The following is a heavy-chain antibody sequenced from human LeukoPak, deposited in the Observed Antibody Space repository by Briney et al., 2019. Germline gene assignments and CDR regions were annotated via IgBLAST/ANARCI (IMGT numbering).Heavy chain of an antibody. CDR2: INHSGST. J-gene: IGHJ4*02. D-gene: IGHD1-26*01. CDR3: ARDKIVGATNFDN. V-gene: IGHV4-34*01. CDR1: GGSFSGYY. Sequence: TSETLSLTCAVYGGSFSGYYWSWIRQPPGKGLEWIGEINHSGSTNYNPSLKGRVTISVDTSKNQFSLKLSSVTAVDTAVYYCARDKIVGATNFDNWGQGTLVTVSS.